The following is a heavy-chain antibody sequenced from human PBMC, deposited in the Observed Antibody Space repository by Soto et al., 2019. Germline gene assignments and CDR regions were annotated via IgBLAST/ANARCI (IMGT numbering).Heavy chain of an antibody. V-gene: IGHV3-64*01. J-gene: IGHJ4*02. D-gene: IGHD3-10*01. CDR1: GFTFSSYA. CDR2: ISSNGGST. Sequence: PGGSLTLSCAASGFTFSSYAMHWVRQAPGKGLEYVSAISSNGGSTYYANSVKGRFTISRDNSKNTLYLQMGSLRAEDMAVYYCARDRGGLWFGESHEGSALFDDWGQGTLVTVSS. CDR3: ARDRGGLWFGESHEGSALFDD.